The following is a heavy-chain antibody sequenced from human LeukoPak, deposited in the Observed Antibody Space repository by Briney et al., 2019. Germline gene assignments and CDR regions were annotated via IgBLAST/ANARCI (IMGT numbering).Heavy chain of an antibody. V-gene: IGHV3-30-3*01. J-gene: IGHJ4*02. CDR1: GFTFSSYA. D-gene: IGHD6-6*01. CDR3: ARGYSSSSGPHVY. CDR2: ISDDGSSK. Sequence: QTGGSLRLSCAASGFTFSSYAMHWVRQAPGKGLEWVAVISDDGSSKYYADSVKGRFTISRDNSKNTLYLQMNSLRAEDTAVYYCARGYSSSSGPHVYWSQGTLVTVSS.